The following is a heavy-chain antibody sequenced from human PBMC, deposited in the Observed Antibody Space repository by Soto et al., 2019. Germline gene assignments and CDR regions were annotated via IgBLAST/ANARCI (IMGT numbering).Heavy chain of an antibody. Sequence: QVQLVESGGGVVQPGRSLRLSSAASGFTFSSYGMHWVRQAPGKGLEWVAVISYDGRNKYYVDSVKGRITISRDNSKNTLYLQMDSLRAEDRAVYYCAKDESGSTRGGFDPWGQGTLVTVSS. V-gene: IGHV3-30*18. CDR3: AKDESGSTRGGFDP. D-gene: IGHD1-26*01. CDR2: ISYDGRNK. CDR1: GFTFSSYG. J-gene: IGHJ5*02.